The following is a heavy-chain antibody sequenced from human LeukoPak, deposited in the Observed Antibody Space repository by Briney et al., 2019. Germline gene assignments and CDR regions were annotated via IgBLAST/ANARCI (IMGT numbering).Heavy chain of an antibody. CDR3: ARGGGSYYVGYYYYGMDV. V-gene: IGHV3-7*03. J-gene: IGHJ6*02. CDR1: GFTFSSYW. CDR2: IKQDGSEK. Sequence: PGGSLRLSCAASGFTFSSYWMSWVRQAPGKGLEWVANIKQDGSEKYYVDSVKGRFTISRDNAKNSLYLQMNSLRAEDTAVCYCARGGGSYYVGYYYYGMDVWGQGTTVTVSS. D-gene: IGHD1-26*01.